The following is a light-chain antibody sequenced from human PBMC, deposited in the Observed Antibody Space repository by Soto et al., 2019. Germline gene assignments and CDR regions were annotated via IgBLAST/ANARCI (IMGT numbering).Light chain of an antibody. V-gene: IGKV3-11*01. CDR1: QSVNTY. J-gene: IGKJ4*01. Sequence: EIRLKQSPAAVPMSQGERATLSCRASQSVNTYLGWYQQRPGQAPILLIYDASTRATGIPARFSGSGSGTDFTLTISSPDPEDFAAYYCHPRTNRPALPFGGGSKVAI. CDR2: DAS. CDR3: HPRTNRPALP.